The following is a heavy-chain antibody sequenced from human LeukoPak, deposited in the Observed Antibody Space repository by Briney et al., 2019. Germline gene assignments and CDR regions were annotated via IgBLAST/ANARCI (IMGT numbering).Heavy chain of an antibody. D-gene: IGHD6-19*01. Sequence: GGSLRLSCAASGFTFSIFWMHWVRRAPGKGPVWVSRINSDGSSTDYADSVKGGFTISRDNAKNTLYLQMNSLRTEDTAVYYCARRWAVAAVDYWGQGTLVTVSS. CDR2: INSDGSST. CDR1: GFTFSIFW. J-gene: IGHJ4*02. CDR3: ARRWAVAAVDY. V-gene: IGHV3-74*01.